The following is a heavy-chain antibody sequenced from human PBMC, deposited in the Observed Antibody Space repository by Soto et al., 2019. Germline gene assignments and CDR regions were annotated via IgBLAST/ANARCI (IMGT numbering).Heavy chain of an antibody. V-gene: IGHV3-30-3*01. J-gene: IGHJ3*02. CDR3: ARDSSAHAFDI. CDR2: ISYDGSNK. Sequence: GSLRLSCAASGFTFSSYAMHWVRQAPGKGLEWVAVISYDGSNKYYADSVKGRFTISRDNAKNSLYLQMNSLRAEDTALYYCARDSSAHAFDIWGQGTMVTVSS. CDR1: GFTFSSYA. D-gene: IGHD3-22*01.